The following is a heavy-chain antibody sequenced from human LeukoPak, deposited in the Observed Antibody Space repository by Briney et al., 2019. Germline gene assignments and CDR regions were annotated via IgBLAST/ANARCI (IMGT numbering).Heavy chain of an antibody. CDR1: GGSFSGYY. CDR3: AREVESWFGDLLSYFDS. V-gene: IGHV4-34*01. Sequence: PSETLSLTCAVYGGSFSGYYWSWIRQPPGKGLEWIGEINHSGSTNYNPSLKSRVTISLDTSKNQFSLRLTSVTAADTALYYCAREVESWFGDLLSYFDSWGQGTQVTVSS. J-gene: IGHJ4*02. D-gene: IGHD3-10*01. CDR2: INHSGST.